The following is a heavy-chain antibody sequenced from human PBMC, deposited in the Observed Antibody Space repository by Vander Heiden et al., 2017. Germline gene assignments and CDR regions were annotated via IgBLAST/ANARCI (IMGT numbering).Heavy chain of an antibody. J-gene: IGHJ5*02. Sequence: EVPLLESGGGLVQPGGSLRPSCAASVFAFSSYAMGWVRRAPGKGLEWVSAISGSGGTTYYADSVKGRFTISRDNSKNTLYLQMNSLRAEDTAVYYCAKNRLGDIVVVPAAIIFDPWCQGTLVTVSS. CDR1: VFAFSSYA. CDR2: ISGSGGTT. CDR3: AKNRLGDIVVVPAAIIFDP. V-gene: IGHV3-23*01. D-gene: IGHD2-2*01.